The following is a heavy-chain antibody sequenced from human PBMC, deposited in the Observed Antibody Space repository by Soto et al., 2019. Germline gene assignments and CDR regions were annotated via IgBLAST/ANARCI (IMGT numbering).Heavy chain of an antibody. CDR1: GYTFTSYA. V-gene: IGHV1-3*01. Sequence: QLVQSGAEVKKPGASVKVSCKASGYTFTSYAMHWVRQAPGQRLEWMGWINAGNGNTKYSQKFQGRVTITRDTSARTAYMELSSLRSEDTAVYYCARDEYSGYDSYYFDYWGQGTLVTVSS. J-gene: IGHJ4*02. D-gene: IGHD5-12*01. CDR3: ARDEYSGYDSYYFDY. CDR2: INAGNGNT.